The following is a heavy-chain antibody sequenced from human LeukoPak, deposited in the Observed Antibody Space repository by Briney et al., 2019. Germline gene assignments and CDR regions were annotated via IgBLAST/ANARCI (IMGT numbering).Heavy chain of an antibody. CDR3: ARDQHYYGSGKVGQYYYYYYMDV. D-gene: IGHD3-10*01. Sequence: SVKVSCKASGGTFSSYAISWVRQAPGQGLEWMGGIIPIFGTANYAQKFQGRVTITTDESTSTAYMELSSLRSEDTAVYYCARDQHYYGSGKVGQYYYYYYMDVWGKGTTVTVSS. CDR1: GGTFSSYA. CDR2: IIPIFGTA. J-gene: IGHJ6*03. V-gene: IGHV1-69*05.